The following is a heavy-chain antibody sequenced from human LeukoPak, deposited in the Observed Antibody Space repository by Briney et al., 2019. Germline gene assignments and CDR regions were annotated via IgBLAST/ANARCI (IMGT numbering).Heavy chain of an antibody. J-gene: IGHJ4*02. D-gene: IGHD1-1*01. CDR2: TYYTSKWYN. V-gene: IGHV6-1*01. CDR3: ARGGTLYYFDY. Sequence: SQTLSLTCVISGDSFSTNSAAWTWLRPSPSRGLEWLGSTYYTSKWYNDYAVSVNSRITINPDTAKNQFSLQLNSVTPEDTAVYYCARGGTLYYFDYWGQGTLVTVSS. CDR1: GDSFSTNSAA.